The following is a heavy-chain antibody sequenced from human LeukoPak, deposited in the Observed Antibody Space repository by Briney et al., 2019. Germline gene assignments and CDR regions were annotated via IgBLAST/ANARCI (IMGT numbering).Heavy chain of an antibody. J-gene: IGHJ3*01. V-gene: IGHV3-23*01. D-gene: IGHD4-17*01. CDR2: IGGSGSNT. Sequence: PGGSLGLSCVASDFTFPNYAMTWVRLAPGKGLEWVSSIGGSGSNTNYADSVRGRFTVSRDNSKNTLYLQMNSLRAEDTAVYYCGRDPNGDYVGAFEFWGQGTLVSVSS. CDR1: DFTFPNYA. CDR3: GRDPNGDYVGAFEF.